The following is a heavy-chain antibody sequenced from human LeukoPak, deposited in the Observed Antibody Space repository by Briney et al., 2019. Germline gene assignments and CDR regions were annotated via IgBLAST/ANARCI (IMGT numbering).Heavy chain of an antibody. CDR1: GFTFTDTY. Sequence: GGSLRLSCAVSGFTFTDTYMAWIRQTPGKGLESLSYISPSGTDISYADSVKGRFTISRDNAKNSLYLQMNSLRAEDTAVYYCARDGRYSYGFDPWGQGTLVTVSS. V-gene: IGHV3-11*04. J-gene: IGHJ5*02. D-gene: IGHD5-18*01. CDR3: ARDGRYSYGFDP. CDR2: ISPSGTDI.